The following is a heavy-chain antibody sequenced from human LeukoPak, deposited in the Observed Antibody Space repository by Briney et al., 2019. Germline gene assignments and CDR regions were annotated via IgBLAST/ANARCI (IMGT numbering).Heavy chain of an antibody. D-gene: IGHD3-10*01. CDR2: INHSGST. V-gene: IGHV4-34*01. CDR1: GGSFSGYY. J-gene: IGHJ3*02. CDR3: AKSNGYGLVDI. Sequence: EPSETLSLTCAVYGGSFSGYYWSWIRQPPGKGLEWIGEINHSGSTNYSPSLKSRVTISLDTSRNQFSLKLNSVTAADTAVYYCAKSNGYGLVDIWGQGTMVTVSS.